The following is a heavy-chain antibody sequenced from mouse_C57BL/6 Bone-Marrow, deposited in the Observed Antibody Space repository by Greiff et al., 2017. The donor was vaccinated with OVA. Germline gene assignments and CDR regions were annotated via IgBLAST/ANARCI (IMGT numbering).Heavy chain of an antibody. J-gene: IGHJ1*03. CDR3: TRIGWPPWSFDV. V-gene: IGHV1-15*01. CDR2: IDPETGGT. CDR1: GYTFPDYE. Sequence: QVQLQQSGAELVRPGASVTLSCKASGYTFPDYEMHWVKQTPVHGLEWIGAIDPETGGTAYNQKFKGKAILTADKSSSTAYMELRSLTSEDSAVYYCTRIGWPPWSFDVWGTGTTVTVSS.